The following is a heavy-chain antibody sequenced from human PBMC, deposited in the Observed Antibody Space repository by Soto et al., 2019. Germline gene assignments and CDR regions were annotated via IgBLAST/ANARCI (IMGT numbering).Heavy chain of an antibody. CDR3: ARDDNGDKGRAFDP. V-gene: IGHV4-4*07. Sequence: QVQLQESGPGLVKPSETLSLTCTVSGGSISHYYWSWIRQPAGRGLAWIGRIYTSGNTNYNPSLEGRVTMSVDMTKNQFSLKLRSVLAADTAVYYCARDDNGDKGRAFDPWGQGTLVTVSS. CDR1: GGSISHYY. D-gene: IGHD4-17*01. J-gene: IGHJ5*02. CDR2: IYTSGNT.